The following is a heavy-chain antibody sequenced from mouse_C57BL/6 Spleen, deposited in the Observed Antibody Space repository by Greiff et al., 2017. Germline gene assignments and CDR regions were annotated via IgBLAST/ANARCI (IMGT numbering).Heavy chain of an antibody. V-gene: IGHV1-54*01. D-gene: IGHD2-3*01. CDR2: INPGSGGT. J-gene: IGHJ4*01. Sequence: QVQLQQSGAELVRPGTSVKVSCTASGIAFTNYLIEWVKQRPGQGLEWIGVINPGSGGTNYNEKFQGKATLTADKSSSTAYMQLSSLTSEDAAVYFCARCDGFFYYAVDYWGQGTSVTVSS. CDR3: ARCDGFFYYAVDY. CDR1: GIAFTNYL.